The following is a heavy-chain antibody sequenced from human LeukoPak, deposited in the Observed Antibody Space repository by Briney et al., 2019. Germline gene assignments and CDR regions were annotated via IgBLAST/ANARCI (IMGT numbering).Heavy chain of an antibody. CDR2: ISSSSSTI. Sequence: GGSLRLSCAASGFTFSSYSMNWVCQAPGKGLEWVSYISSSSSTIYYAESVKGRFSISRDNVDNVVHLQMSSLRNEDTAFYYCARVAVAGPTGWFDSWGQGTLVTVSS. V-gene: IGHV3-48*02. J-gene: IGHJ5*01. CDR1: GFTFSSYS. D-gene: IGHD6-19*01. CDR3: ARVAVAGPTGWFDS.